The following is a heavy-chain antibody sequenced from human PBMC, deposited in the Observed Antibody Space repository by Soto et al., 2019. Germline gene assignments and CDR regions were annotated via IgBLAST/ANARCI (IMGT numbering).Heavy chain of an antibody. CDR1: GYAFTNYY. V-gene: IGHV5-51*01. CDR3: VRIKDALLWPNWFDP. CDR2: IYPDDSDT. Sequence: GEDLKVSWDGSGYAFTNYYIGWVGQMPWKGLEWMAIIYPDDSDTKYSPSFQGRVTISADKSISTAYLQWSSLKASDTAMYYCVRIKDALLWPNWFDPWRQGTLVTVSS. D-gene: IGHD4-17*01. J-gene: IGHJ5*02.